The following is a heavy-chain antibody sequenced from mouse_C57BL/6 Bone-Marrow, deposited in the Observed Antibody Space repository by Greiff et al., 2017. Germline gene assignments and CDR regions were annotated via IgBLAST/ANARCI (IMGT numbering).Heavy chain of an antibody. CDR1: GYTFTSYG. CDR3: ARGGGYGSSYDWYFDV. D-gene: IGHD1-1*01. Sequence: QVQLKQSGAELARPGASVKLSCKASGYTFTSYGISWVKQRTGQGLEWIGEIYPRSGNTYYTEKFKGKATLTADKSSSTAYMELRSLTSEDSAVYFCARGGGYGSSYDWYFDVWGTGTTVTVSS. J-gene: IGHJ1*03. V-gene: IGHV1-81*01. CDR2: IYPRSGNT.